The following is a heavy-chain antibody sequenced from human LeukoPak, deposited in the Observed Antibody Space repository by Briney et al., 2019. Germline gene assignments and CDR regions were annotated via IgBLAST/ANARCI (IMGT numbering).Heavy chain of an antibody. J-gene: IGHJ4*02. V-gene: IGHV3-23*01. CDR2: ISGSGGST. Sequence: GGSLRLSCAASGFTFSSYAMSWVRQAPGKGLEWVSAISGSGGSTYYADSVKGRFTISRDNAKNSLYLQMNSLRAEDTAVYYCARAPTVNYGGPNPFDYWGQGTLVTVSS. CDR1: GFTFSSYA. D-gene: IGHD4-23*01. CDR3: ARAPTVNYGGPNPFDY.